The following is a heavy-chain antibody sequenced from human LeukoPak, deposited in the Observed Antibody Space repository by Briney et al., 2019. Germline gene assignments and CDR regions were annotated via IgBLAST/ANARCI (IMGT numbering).Heavy chain of an antibody. D-gene: IGHD6-19*01. V-gene: IGHV1-18*01. CDR1: GYTFTSSG. J-gene: IGHJ4*02. CDR3: ARAVGSGWSSYFDY. CDR2: ITTYNGNT. Sequence: VASVKVSCKASGYTFTSSGISWVRQAPGQGLEWMGWITTYNGNTKYAQKVQGRVTMTTDTSTSTAYMELRSLRSDDTAVYYCARAVGSGWSSYFDYWGQGTLVAVSS.